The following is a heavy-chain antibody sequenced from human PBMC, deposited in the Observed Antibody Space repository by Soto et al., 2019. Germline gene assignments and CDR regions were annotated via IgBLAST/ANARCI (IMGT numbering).Heavy chain of an antibody. CDR3: ARDKGSSSWYRRGRNDAFDI. J-gene: IGHJ3*02. CDR1: GYTFTGYY. V-gene: IGHV1-2*04. Sequence: ASVKVSCKASGYTFTGYYMHWVRQAPGQGLEWMGWINPNSGGTNYTQKFQGWVTMTRDTSISTAYMELSRLRSDDTAVYYCARDKGSSSWYRRGRNDAFDIWGQGTMVTVSS. D-gene: IGHD6-13*01. CDR2: INPNSGGT.